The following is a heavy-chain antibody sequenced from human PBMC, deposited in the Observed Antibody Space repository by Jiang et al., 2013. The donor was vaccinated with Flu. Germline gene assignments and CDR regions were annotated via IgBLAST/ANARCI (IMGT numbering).Heavy chain of an antibody. V-gene: IGHV6-1*01. Sequence: QTLSLTCAISGDSVSGNSAAWNWIRQSPSRGLEWLGRTYYRSRWFNDYTVSLKSRITITPDTSKNQFSLHLNSVTPEDTAVYYCARHRSWSSGWFGTDVWGQGTTVTVSS. D-gene: IGHD6-19*01. CDR2: TYYRSRWFN. CDR1: GDSVSGNSAA. J-gene: IGHJ6*02. CDR3: ARHRSWSSGWFGTDV.